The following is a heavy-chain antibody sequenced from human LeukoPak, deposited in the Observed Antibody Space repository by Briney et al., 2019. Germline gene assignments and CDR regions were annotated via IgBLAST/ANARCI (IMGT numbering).Heavy chain of an antibody. CDR3: ASLGGAARPHGFDY. V-gene: IGHV1-69*06. CDR2: IIPIFGTA. CDR1: GGTFSSYA. D-gene: IGHD6-6*01. J-gene: IGHJ4*02. Sequence: GASVKVSCKASGGTFSSYAISWVRQAPGQGLEWMGGIIPIFGTANYAQKFQGRVTITADKSTSTAYMELSSLRSEDTAVYYCASLGGAARPHGFDYWGQGTLVTVSS.